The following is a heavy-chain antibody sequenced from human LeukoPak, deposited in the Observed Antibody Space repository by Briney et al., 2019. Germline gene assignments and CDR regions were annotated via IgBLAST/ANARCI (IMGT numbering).Heavy chain of an antibody. V-gene: IGHV3-20*01. CDR1: GFTFDDYG. CDR2: INWNSGST. D-gene: IGHD2/OR15-2a*01. J-gene: IGHJ4*02. Sequence: PGGSLRLSRAASGFTFDDYGMSWVRQGPGKGLHWVSSINWNSGSTAYADSVKGRFTISRDNAKNSLYLQMNSLGAGDTAFYHCARDRGGTTSPFFDYWGQGALVTVSS. CDR3: ARDRGGTTSPFFDY.